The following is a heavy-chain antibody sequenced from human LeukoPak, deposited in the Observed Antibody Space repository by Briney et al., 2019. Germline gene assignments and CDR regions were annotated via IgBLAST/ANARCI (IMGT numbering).Heavy chain of an antibody. Sequence: GGSLRLSCAASGFTFDDYDMHWVRQAPGKGLEWLSLIRGDGGGTFYADSVKGRFTISRDNSRNSLFPQMSRLRTEDTALYYCAKPGERATMAFDSWGQGTLVTVSS. V-gene: IGHV3-43*02. CDR3: AKPGERATMAFDS. D-gene: IGHD3-10*01. CDR1: GFTFDDYD. J-gene: IGHJ4*02. CDR2: IRGDGGGT.